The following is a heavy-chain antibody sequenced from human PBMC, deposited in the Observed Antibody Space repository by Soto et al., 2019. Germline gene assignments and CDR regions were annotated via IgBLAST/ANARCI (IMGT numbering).Heavy chain of an antibody. D-gene: IGHD6-19*01. CDR1: GYTFTGYY. CDR3: ARRKSSGWYSYYFDY. Sequence: EASVKVSCNASGYTFTGYYMHWVRQAPGQGLEWMGWINPNSGGTNYAQKFQGRVTMTRDTSISTAYMELSRLRSDDTAVYYRARRKSSGWYSYYFDYWGQGTLVTVSS. V-gene: IGHV1-2*02. CDR2: INPNSGGT. J-gene: IGHJ4*02.